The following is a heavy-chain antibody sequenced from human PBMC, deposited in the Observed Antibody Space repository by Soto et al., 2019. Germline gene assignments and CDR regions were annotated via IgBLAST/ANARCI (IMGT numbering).Heavy chain of an antibody. Sequence: GGSLRLSCAASGFTFSSYSMNWVRQAPGKGLEWVSSISSSSSYIYYAGSVKGRFTISRDNAKNSLYLQMNSLRAEDTAVYYCARVVAGAFDIWGQGTMVTVSS. D-gene: IGHD6-19*01. J-gene: IGHJ3*02. CDR2: ISSSSSYI. CDR3: ARVVAGAFDI. CDR1: GFTFSSYS. V-gene: IGHV3-21*01.